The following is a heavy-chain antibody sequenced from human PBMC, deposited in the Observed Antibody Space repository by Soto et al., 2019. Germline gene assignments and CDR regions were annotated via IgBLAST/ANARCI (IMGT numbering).Heavy chain of an antibody. Sequence: EVQLLESGGGLVQPGESLRLSCAFSGFIFGNYMMTWVRQAPGKGLEWVSTIRDGGESTYYADSVKGRFTISRDNSKXTVXLQMDSLGVEDTAVYYCAPHVHCSGGSCHYDAFDIRGQGTMVTVSS. V-gene: IGHV3-23*01. CDR1: GFIFGNYM. D-gene: IGHD2-15*01. J-gene: IGHJ3*02. CDR3: APHVHCSGGSCHYDAFDI. CDR2: IRDGGEST.